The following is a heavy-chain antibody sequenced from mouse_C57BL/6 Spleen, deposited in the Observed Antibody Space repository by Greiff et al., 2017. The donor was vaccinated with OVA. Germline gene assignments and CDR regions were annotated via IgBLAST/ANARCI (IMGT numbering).Heavy chain of an antibody. V-gene: IGHV1-80*01. CDR3: ARGGEGYAMDY. CDR2: IYPGDGDT. CDR1: GYAFSSYW. J-gene: IGHJ4*01. Sequence: VQLQQSGAELVKPGASVKISCKASGYAFSSYWMNWVKQRPGKGLEWIGQIYPGDGDTNYNGKFKGKATLTADKSSSTAYMQLSSLTSEDSAVYFGARGGEGYAMDYWGQGTSVTVSS.